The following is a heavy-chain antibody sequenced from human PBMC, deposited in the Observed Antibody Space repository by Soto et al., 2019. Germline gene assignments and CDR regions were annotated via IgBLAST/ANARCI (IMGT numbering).Heavy chain of an antibody. J-gene: IGHJ4*02. CDR1: GYTFTSYY. V-gene: IGHV1-46*01. CDR2: INPSGGST. D-gene: IGHD5-18*01. Sequence: QVQLVQSGAEVKKPGASVKVSCKASGYTFTSYYMHWVRQAPGQGLEWMGIINPSGGSTSYAQKFQGRVTLTRATSTSTVYMELSSLRSEDTAVYYCAGEVERGYSYGYLEYWGQGTLVTVSS. CDR3: AGEVERGYSYGYLEY.